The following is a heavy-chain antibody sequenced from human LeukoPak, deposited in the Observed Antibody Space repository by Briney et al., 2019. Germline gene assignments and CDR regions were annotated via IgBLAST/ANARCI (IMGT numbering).Heavy chain of an antibody. CDR3: ARDFRGGYDFWSGYYTPYYFDY. Sequence: SETLSLTCAVYGGSFSGYYWGWIRQPPGKGLEWIGQVSQSGSTSYNPSLKSRVSISLDTSKNHFSLKLSSVTAADTAVYYCARDFRGGYDFWSGYYTPYYFDYWGQGTLVTVSP. D-gene: IGHD3-3*01. CDR1: GGSFSGYY. CDR2: VSQSGST. V-gene: IGHV4-34*01. J-gene: IGHJ4*02.